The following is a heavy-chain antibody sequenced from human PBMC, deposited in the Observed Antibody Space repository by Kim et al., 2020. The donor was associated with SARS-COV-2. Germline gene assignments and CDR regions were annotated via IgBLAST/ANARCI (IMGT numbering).Heavy chain of an antibody. Sequence: ASVKVSCKASGYTFTSYGISWVRQAPGQGLEWMGWISAYNGNTNYAQKLQGRVTMTTDTSTSTAYMELRSLRSDDTAVYYCARTYSSGWYGWGEGPYYFDYWGQGTLVTVAS. CDR3: ARTYSSGWYGWGEGPYYFDY. CDR2: ISAYNGNT. CDR1: GYTFTSYG. J-gene: IGHJ4*02. V-gene: IGHV1-18*04. D-gene: IGHD6-19*01.